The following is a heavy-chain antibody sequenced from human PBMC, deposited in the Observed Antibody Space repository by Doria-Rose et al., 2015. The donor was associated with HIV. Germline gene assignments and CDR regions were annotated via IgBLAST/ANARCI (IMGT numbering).Heavy chain of an antibody. CDR3: ARIKSSRWYHKYYFDF. D-gene: IGHD6-13*01. CDR2: TFSDDER. Sequence: SGPVLVKPTETLTLTCTVSGVSLSSPGMGVSWIRQPPGKALEWLANTFSDDERSNKTSLKSRLTISRGTSKSQVFLTMTDMDPVDTATYYCARIKSSRWYHKYYFDFWGQGTLVIVSA. V-gene: IGHV2-26*01. CDR1: GVSLSSPGMG. J-gene: IGHJ4*02.